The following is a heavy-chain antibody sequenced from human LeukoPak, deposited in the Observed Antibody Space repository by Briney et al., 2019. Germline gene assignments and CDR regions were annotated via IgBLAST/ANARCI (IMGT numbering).Heavy chain of an antibody. CDR1: GYTFTNYG. V-gene: IGHV1-18*01. D-gene: IGHD3-10*01. CDR3: ATAEDGSGSSDY. CDR2: ISTYNGNT. J-gene: IGHJ4*02. Sequence: ASVKVSCKASGYTFTNYGISWVRQAPGQGLEWVGWISTYNGNTNYAQKLQGRFTTTIDTSTSTAYMELRSLRSDDTAVYYCATAEDGSGSSDYWGQGTLVTVSS.